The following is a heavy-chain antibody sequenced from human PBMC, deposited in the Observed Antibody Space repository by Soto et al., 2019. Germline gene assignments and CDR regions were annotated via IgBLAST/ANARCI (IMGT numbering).Heavy chain of an antibody. CDR1: GFTFSSYG. CDR2: IWYDGSNK. V-gene: IGHV3-33*01. Sequence: GGSLRLSCAASGFTFSSYGMHWVRQAPGKGLEWVAVIWYDGSNKYYADSVKGRFTISRDNSKNTLYLQMNSLRAEDTAVYYCAREGLPAAIVGYYYYYMDVWGKGTTVTVSS. D-gene: IGHD2-2*01. CDR3: AREGLPAAIVGYYYYYMDV. J-gene: IGHJ6*03.